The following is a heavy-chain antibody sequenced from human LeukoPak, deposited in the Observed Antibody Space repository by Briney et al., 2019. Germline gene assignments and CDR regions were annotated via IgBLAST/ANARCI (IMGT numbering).Heavy chain of an antibody. Sequence: KPSETLSLTCTVSGVSLSSYCWSWIRQSPEKGLEWIGNVYYSGTTEYNPSLKSRVTISIDTYKDQFSLKLRSMTAADTAVYYCARLNYDFPDYWGQGTLVTVSS. CDR3: ARLNYDFPDY. V-gene: IGHV4-59*01. CDR2: VYYSGTT. J-gene: IGHJ4*02. D-gene: IGHD3-3*01. CDR1: GVSLSSYC.